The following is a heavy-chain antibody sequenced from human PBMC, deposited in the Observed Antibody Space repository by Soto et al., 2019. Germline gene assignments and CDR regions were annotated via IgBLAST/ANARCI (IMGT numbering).Heavy chain of an antibody. V-gene: IGHV3-33*01. J-gene: IGHJ4*02. CDR2: IWYDGSNK. Sequence: QVQLVESGGGVVQPGRSVRLSCAASGFTFSHYAIHWVRQPPGKGLEWVAVIWYDGSNKYYADSLKGRFTISRDNSKNMAYLQMNSLRAEDTAVYYCARDRGTSGTAERFGFFEYWGQGSLVTVPS. CDR3: ARDRGTSGTAERFGFFEY. D-gene: IGHD1-1*01. CDR1: GFTFSHYA.